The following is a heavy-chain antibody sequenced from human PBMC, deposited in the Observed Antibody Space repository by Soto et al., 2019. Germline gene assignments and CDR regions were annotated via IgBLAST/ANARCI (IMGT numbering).Heavy chain of an antibody. Sequence: ASVKVSCKASGYTFTSYGISWVRQAPGQGLEWMGWISAYNGNTNYAQKLQGRVTMTTDTSTSTAYMELRIMRSDDTAVYYCAGSPYCSGGSCCFDYWGQGTLVTVSS. D-gene: IGHD2-15*01. CDR2: ISAYNGNT. V-gene: IGHV1-18*01. CDR1: GYTFTSYG. CDR3: AGSPYCSGGSCCFDY. J-gene: IGHJ4*02.